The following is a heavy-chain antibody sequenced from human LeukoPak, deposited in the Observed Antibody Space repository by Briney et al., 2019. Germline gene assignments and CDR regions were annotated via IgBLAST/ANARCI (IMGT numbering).Heavy chain of an antibody. D-gene: IGHD1-1*01. CDR3: ARDTTPGSSDY. V-gene: IGHV4-39*07. CDR1: GGSISGSIYY. J-gene: IGHJ4*02. CDR2: VYYSGNT. Sequence: PSDTLSLTCTVSGGSISGSIYYWGWIRQPPGRGLEGIGCVYYSGNTYYNPSRKRRITISVDTSKNQLSLQLRSVTAAATAVYYCARDTTPGSSDYWGQGTLVTVSS.